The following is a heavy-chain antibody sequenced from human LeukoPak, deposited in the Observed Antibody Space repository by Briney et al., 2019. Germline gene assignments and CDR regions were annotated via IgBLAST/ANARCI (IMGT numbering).Heavy chain of an antibody. J-gene: IGHJ4*02. CDR1: GYIFTSHW. CDR2: IDPSDSYT. V-gene: IGHV5-10-1*01. CDR3: ARQGGATPGY. Sequence: GESLRISCKGSGYIFTSHWISWVRQMPGKGLEWMGRIDPSDSYTNYSPSFEGHVTISADRSTNTAYLQWSSLKASDTAMYYCARQGGATPGYWGQGTLVTVSS. D-gene: IGHD1-26*01.